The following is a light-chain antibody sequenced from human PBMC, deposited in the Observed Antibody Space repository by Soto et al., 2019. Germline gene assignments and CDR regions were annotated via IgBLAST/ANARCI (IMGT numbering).Light chain of an antibody. V-gene: IGKV3-15*01. CDR2: GAS. CDR1: QSVSSK. J-gene: IGKJ1*01. CDR3: QQYNNWPPT. Sequence: EIVMTQSAASLSVSPGERATLSCRASQSVSSKLAWYQQKRGQAPRLLIYGASTRSTGIPARFSGSGSGTEFILTISSLQSEDFAVYYCQQYNNWPPTFGQGTKVEIK.